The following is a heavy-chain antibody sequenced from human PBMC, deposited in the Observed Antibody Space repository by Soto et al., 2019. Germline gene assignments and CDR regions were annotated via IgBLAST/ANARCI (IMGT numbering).Heavy chain of an antibody. CDR3: AKDLVAFTTGRRSPFGS. CDR2: ISYDGKNE. Sequence: QVQLVESGGGVVQLGGSLRLPCAPSEFTFKAYGMHWVAKAPGKGLEWVAVISYDGKNEYYADSLKGRFSISRDSSKNTLYLQMNSLRAEDTAVYYCAKDLVAFTTGRRSPFGSWGQGTLVTVSS. D-gene: IGHD1-1*01. V-gene: IGHV3-30*18. CDR1: EFTFKAYG. J-gene: IGHJ4*02.